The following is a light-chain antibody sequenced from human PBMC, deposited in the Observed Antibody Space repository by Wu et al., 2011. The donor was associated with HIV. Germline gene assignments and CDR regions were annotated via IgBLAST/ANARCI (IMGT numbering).Light chain of an antibody. J-gene: IGKJ1*01. V-gene: IGKV3-15*01. CDR3: HHYANWPMWT. CDR2: GAS. CDR1: QSVNIN. Sequence: LMTQSPVTLSVSPGERATLSCRASQSVNINLAWYQQKPGQAPRLLIYGASTRAAGTPARFSASGSGTEFTLTINDIQSEDFAVYFCHHYANWPMWTFGQGTKVEMK.